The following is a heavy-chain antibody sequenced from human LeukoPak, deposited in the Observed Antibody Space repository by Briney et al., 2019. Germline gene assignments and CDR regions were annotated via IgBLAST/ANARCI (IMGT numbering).Heavy chain of an antibody. D-gene: IGHD2-2*01. J-gene: IGHJ4*02. CDR2: IRLDGSNK. CDR3: ARGGPRLGYCSSTSCSIPYYFDY. V-gene: IGHV3-30*02. CDR1: GFTFSSYG. Sequence: GGSLRLSCAASGFTFSSYGMHWVRQAPGKGLEWVAFIRLDGSNKYYADSVKGRFTISRDNSKNTLYLQMNSLRAEDTAVYYCARGGPRLGYCSSTSCSIPYYFDYWGQGTLVTVSS.